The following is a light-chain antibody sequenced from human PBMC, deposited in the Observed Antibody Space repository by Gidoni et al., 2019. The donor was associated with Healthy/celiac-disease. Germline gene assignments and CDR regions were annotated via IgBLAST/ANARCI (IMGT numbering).Light chain of an antibody. CDR1: PSVSSY. Sequence: EIVLPQTPATLSLSPGERATLSCRASPSVSSYLAWYQQKPGQAPRLLIYDASNRATGIPARFSGSWSGTDFTLTISSLEPEEFAVYYCQQRSNWPLTFGGXTKVEIK. V-gene: IGKV3-11*01. CDR2: DAS. CDR3: QQRSNWPLT. J-gene: IGKJ4*01.